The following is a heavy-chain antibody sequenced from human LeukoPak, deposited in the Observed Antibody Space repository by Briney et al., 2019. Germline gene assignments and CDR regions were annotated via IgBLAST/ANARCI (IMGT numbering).Heavy chain of an antibody. Sequence: SETLSLTCAVYGGSFSGYYWSWIRQPPGKGLEWIGEINHSGSTYYNPSLKSRVSISVDTSKSQFSLKLTSVIAADTAVYYCAKGSAYYSPFDYWGQGTLVTVSS. J-gene: IGHJ4*02. CDR3: AKGSAYYSPFDY. CDR2: INHSGST. D-gene: IGHD3-22*01. CDR1: GGSFSGYY. V-gene: IGHV4-34*01.